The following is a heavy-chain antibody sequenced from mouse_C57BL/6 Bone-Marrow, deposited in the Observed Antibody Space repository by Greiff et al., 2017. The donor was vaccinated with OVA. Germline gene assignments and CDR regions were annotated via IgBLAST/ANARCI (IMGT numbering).Heavy chain of an antibody. Sequence: QVQLQQSGAELVRPGSSVKLSCKDSYFAFMASAMHWVKQRPGHGLEWIGSFTMYSDATEYSENFKGKATLTANTSSSTAYMELISLTSEDSAVYYCALITTVVDWYFDVWGTGTTVTVSS. J-gene: IGHJ1*03. D-gene: IGHD1-1*01. CDR1: YFAFMASA. CDR3: ALITTVVDWYFDV. V-gene: IGHV1-49*01. CDR2: FTMYSDAT.